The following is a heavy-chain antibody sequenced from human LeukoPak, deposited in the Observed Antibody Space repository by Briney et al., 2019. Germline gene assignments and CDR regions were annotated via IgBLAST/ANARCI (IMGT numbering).Heavy chain of an antibody. V-gene: IGHV4-4*07. D-gene: IGHD1-26*01. J-gene: IGHJ4*02. CDR2: IYTSGST. CDR1: GGSISSYY. CDR3: AREIPLVGATDY. Sequence: SETLSLTCTVSGGSISSYYWSWIRQPAGKGLEWIGRIYTSGSTNYNPSLKSRVTKSVDTSKNQFSLKLSSVTAADTAVYYCAREIPLVGATDYWGQGTLVTVSS.